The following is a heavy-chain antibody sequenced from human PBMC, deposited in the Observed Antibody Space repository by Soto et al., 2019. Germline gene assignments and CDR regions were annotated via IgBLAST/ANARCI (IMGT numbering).Heavy chain of an antibody. CDR3: ARGRVVAAAGNWFDP. Sequence: SETLSLTCTVSGVSISSGGDYWGWIRQHPGKGLDWIGYMHYGGSTYYNPSLMTRPTISMDSSKNHFSLELTSVTAADTAVYYCARGRVVAAAGNWFDPWGQGTLVTVSS. V-gene: IGHV4-31*03. CDR2: MHYGGST. D-gene: IGHD6-13*01. CDR1: GVSISSGGDY. J-gene: IGHJ5*02.